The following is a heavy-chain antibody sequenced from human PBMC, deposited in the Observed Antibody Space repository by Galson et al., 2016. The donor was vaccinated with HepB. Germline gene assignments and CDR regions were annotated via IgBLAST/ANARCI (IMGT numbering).Heavy chain of an antibody. CDR2: ISGSGGST. J-gene: IGHJ4*02. CDR1: GFTFSDYW. CDR3: AKDPIQCGGDCTRASYYFDY. Sequence: SLRLSCAVSGFTFSDYWVSWVRQAPGKGLEWVSAISGSGGSTYYADSVKGRFTISRDNSKNTLYLQMNNLRAEDTAVYYCAKDPIQCGGDCTRASYYFDYWGQGLLVTVSS. V-gene: IGHV3-23*01. D-gene: IGHD2-21*02.